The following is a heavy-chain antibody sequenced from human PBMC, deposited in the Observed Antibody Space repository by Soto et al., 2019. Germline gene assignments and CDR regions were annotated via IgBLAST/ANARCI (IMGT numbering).Heavy chain of an antibody. CDR1: GYSFTSYW. D-gene: IGHD3-16*01. J-gene: IGHJ6*02. Sequence: TGESLKISCQGSGYSFTSYWISWVRQMPGKGLEWMGRIDPSDSYTNYSPSFQGHVTISADKSISTAYLQWSSLKASDTAMYYCATPEGPFGYGMDVWGQGTTVTVSS. CDR2: IDPSDSYT. V-gene: IGHV5-10-1*01. CDR3: ATPEGPFGYGMDV.